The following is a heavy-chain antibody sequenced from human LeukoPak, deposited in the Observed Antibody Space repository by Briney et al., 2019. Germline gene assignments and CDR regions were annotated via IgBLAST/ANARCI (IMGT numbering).Heavy chain of an antibody. CDR1: GFTFSSYC. CDR2: ISISSSNT. CDR3: ASVTPSIAGAGTDDY. D-gene: IGHD6-19*01. Sequence: PGGSLRLSCAASGFTFSSYCMTWVRQAPGKGLEWVSSISISSSNTNYADSVKGRFTISREHAKNSLYLQMNSLRAEHTAFYFCASVTPSIAGAGTDDYWG. J-gene: IGHJ4*01. V-gene: IGHV3-21*01.